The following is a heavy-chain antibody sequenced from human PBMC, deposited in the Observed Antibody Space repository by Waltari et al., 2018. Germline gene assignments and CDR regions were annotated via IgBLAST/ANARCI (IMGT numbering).Heavy chain of an antibody. CDR2: IYSGGST. D-gene: IGHD5-18*01. Sequence: EVQLVESGGGLIQPGGSLRLSCAASGFTVSSNYMSWVRQAPGKGLELVSVIYSGGSTYYADSVKGRFTISRDNSKNTLYLQMNSLRAEDTAVYYCARGWGTAMVGVFDAFDIWGQGTMVTVSS. J-gene: IGHJ3*02. CDR1: GFTVSSNY. V-gene: IGHV3-53*01. CDR3: ARGWGTAMVGVFDAFDI.